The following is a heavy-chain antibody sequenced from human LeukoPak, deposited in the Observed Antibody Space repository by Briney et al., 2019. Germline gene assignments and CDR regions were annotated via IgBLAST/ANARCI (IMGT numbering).Heavy chain of an antibody. D-gene: IGHD3-9*01. J-gene: IGHJ4*02. CDR3: AKWGDYDVLTGYYVSDY. CDR1: GFIFSNYA. Sequence: GASLRLSCAASGFIFSNYAMSWVRQAPGKGLEWVSAITGSGGSTYYADSVKGRVTISRDNSKNTLYLQMNSLRAEDTAVYYCAKWGDYDVLTGYYVSDYWGQGTLVTVSS. CDR2: ITGSGGST. V-gene: IGHV3-23*01.